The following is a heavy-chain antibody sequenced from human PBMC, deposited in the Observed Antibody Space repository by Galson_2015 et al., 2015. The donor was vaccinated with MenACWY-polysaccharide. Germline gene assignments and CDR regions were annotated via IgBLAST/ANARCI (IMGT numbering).Heavy chain of an antibody. CDR1: GDSVSSNSVA. V-gene: IGHV6-1*01. Sequence: CAISGDSVSSNSVAWNWIRQSPSRGLEWLGRTYYRSKWCNDYTVSVKSRITFNPDTSKNQFSLQLNSVTPEDTAVYYCASHLIMILFGGVILILYYYRMDVWGQGTTVTVSS. D-gene: IGHD3-16*01. CDR2: TYYRSKWCN. J-gene: IGHJ6*02. CDR3: ASHLIMILFGGVILILYYYRMDV.